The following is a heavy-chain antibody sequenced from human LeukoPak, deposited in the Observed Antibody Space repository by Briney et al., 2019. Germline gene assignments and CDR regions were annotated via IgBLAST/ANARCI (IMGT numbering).Heavy chain of an antibody. CDR2: ISASDGST. V-gene: IGHV3-23*01. D-gene: IGHD6-19*01. CDR1: GFTFSSYA. CDR3: AKLTGGWFEDF. Sequence: GGSLRLSCAASGFTFSSYAMTWVRQAPGKGLEWVSAISASDGSTYYVDSVKGRFTISRDFSKNTLYLQMNSLRAEDTAVYYCAKLTGGWFEDFGGQGTLVTVSS. J-gene: IGHJ4*02.